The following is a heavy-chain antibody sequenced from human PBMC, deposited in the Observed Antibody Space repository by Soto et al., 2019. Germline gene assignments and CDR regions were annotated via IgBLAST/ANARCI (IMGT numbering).Heavy chain of an antibody. D-gene: IGHD2-2*01. Sequence: EVQLVESGGGLVQPGRSLRLSCAASGFTFDDYAMHWVRQAPGKGLEWVLGISWNSGSIGYADSVKGRFTISRDNSKNSLYLQMNSLRAEDTALYYCAKGGQLLSEGGGYWGQGTLVTVSS. CDR2: ISWNSGSI. J-gene: IGHJ4*02. CDR3: AKGGQLLSEGGGY. V-gene: IGHV3-9*01. CDR1: GFTFDDYA.